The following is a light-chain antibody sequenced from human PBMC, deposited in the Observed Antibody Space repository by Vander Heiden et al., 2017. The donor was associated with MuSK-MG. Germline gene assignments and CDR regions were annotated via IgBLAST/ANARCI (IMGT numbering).Light chain of an antibody. CDR3: RQDDSSPRT. V-gene: IGKV1-8*01. Sequence: AIRMTQSPSSFSASTGDRVAITCRASQGISSYLACYQQNLVLAPKLLLYAASTLLSAVPSRFRGSGPVTDFTLSIMCIQSEDIATYYSRQDDSSPRTFGQGTRLEIK. J-gene: IGKJ5*01. CDR1: QGISSY. CDR2: AAS.